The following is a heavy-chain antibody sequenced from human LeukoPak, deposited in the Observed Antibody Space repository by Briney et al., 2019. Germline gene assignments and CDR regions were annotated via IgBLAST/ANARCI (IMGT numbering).Heavy chain of an antibody. J-gene: IGHJ4*02. CDR3: ARAGYYDSSGYDY. V-gene: IGHV3-33*01. CDR1: GFTFSSYG. Sequence: PGGSLRLSCAASGFTFSSYGMHWVRQAPGKGLEWVAVIWYDGSNKYYADSVKGRFTISRDNSKNTMYVQMNSLRAEDTAVYYCARAGYYDSSGYDYWGQGALVTVSS. D-gene: IGHD3-22*01. CDR2: IWYDGSNK.